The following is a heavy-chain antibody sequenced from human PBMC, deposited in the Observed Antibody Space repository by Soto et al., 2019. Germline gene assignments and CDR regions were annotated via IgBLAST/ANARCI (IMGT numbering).Heavy chain of an antibody. CDR3: GRDCGYNAFDY. CDR1: GFTFSTSW. CDR2: IKEDGSEK. Sequence: EVQLVESGGGLVQPGGSLRLSCAASGFTFSTSWMNWVRQAPGKGLEWVAGIKEDGSEKYYVDSVKGRFTISKDNAEKSLELHMIRVRVEDAAVYDCGRDCGYNAFDYWGLGTLVTVSS. J-gene: IGHJ4*02. V-gene: IGHV3-7*01. D-gene: IGHD5-18*01.